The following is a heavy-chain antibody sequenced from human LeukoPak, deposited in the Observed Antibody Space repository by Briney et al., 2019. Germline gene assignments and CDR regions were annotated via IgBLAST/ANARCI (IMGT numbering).Heavy chain of an antibody. D-gene: IGHD3-10*01. CDR3: ARDRANYYYYGMDV. V-gene: IGHV3-7*01. CDR2: IKQDGSEK. J-gene: IGHJ6*02. Sequence: PGGSLRLSCAASGFTFSSYWMSWVRQAPGKGLEWVANIKQDGSEKYYVDSVKGRFTISRDNAKNSLYLQMNSLRAEDTAVYYCARDRANYYYYGMDVWGQGITVTVSS. CDR1: GFTFSSYW.